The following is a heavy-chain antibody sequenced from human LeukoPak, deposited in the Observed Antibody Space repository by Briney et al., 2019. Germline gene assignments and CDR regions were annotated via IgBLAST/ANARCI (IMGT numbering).Heavy chain of an antibody. Sequence: GGSLRLSCAASGFTLSSYRMNWVRQAPGKGLEWVSSISSSSSYIYYADSVKGRFTISRDNAENSLYLQMNSLRAEDTAVYYCARSPQYCGSDCYSDYWGQGTLVTVSS. D-gene: IGHD2-21*02. J-gene: IGHJ4*02. V-gene: IGHV3-21*01. CDR3: ARSPQYCGSDCYSDY. CDR1: GFTLSSYR. CDR2: ISSSSSYI.